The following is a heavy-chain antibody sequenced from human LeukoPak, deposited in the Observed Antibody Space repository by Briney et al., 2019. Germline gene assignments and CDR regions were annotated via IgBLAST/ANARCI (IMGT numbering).Heavy chain of an antibody. CDR3: AKDGVGYCSSTSCYQQDAFDI. CDR2: IRYDGSNK. CDR1: GFTFSSYG. D-gene: IGHD2-2*01. J-gene: IGHJ3*02. Sequence: GGSLRLSCAASGFTFSSYGMHWVRQAPGKGLEWVAFIRYDGSNKYYADSVKGRFTISRDNSENTLYLQMNSLRAEDTAVYYCAKDGVGYCSSTSCYQQDAFDIWGQGTMVTVSS. V-gene: IGHV3-30*02.